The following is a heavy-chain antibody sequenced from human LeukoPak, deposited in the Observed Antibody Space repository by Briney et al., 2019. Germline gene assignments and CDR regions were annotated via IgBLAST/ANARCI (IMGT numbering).Heavy chain of an antibody. D-gene: IGHD3-10*01. V-gene: IGHV1-18*01. J-gene: IGHJ4*02. CDR2: ISAYNGNT. CDR3: AREQEGVSFDY. Sequence: ASVKVSCKASGYTFTSYGISWVRQAPGQGLEWMGWISAYNGNTNYAQKLQGRVTMTADTSTSTAYMELKSLTSDDTAVYYCAREQEGVSFDYWGQGTLVTVSS. CDR1: GYTFTSYG.